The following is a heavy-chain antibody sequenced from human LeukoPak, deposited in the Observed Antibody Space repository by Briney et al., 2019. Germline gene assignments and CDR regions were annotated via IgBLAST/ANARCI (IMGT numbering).Heavy chain of an antibody. V-gene: IGHV4-30-2*01. D-gene: IGHD3-3*01. CDR2: IYHSGST. CDR1: GGSISSGGYY. J-gene: IGHJ6*03. Sequence: SETLSLTCTVSGGSISSGGYYWSWIRQPPGKGLEWIGYIYHSGSTYYNPSLKSRVTISVDRSKNQFSLKLSSVTAADTAVYYCARVSEWFNYYYMDVWGKGTTVTVSS. CDR3: ARVSEWFNYYYMDV.